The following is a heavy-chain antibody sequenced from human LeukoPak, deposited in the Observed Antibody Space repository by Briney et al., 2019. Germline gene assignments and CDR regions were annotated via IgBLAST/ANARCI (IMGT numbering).Heavy chain of an antibody. CDR3: ARGRSLWELHQIDY. CDR2: ISSSGSTI. V-gene: IGHV3-11*01. D-gene: IGHD1-26*01. J-gene: IGHJ4*02. Sequence: PGGSLRLSCAASGFTFSDYYMSWIRQAPGKGLEWVSYISSSGSTIYYADSVKGRFTISRDNARNSLYLQMNSLRAEDTAVYYCARGRSLWELHQIDYWGQGTLVTVSS. CDR1: GFTFSDYY.